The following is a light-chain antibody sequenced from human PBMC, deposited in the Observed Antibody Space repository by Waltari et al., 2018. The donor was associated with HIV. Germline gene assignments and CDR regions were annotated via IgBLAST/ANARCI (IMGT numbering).Light chain of an antibody. Sequence: QSVLTQPPSVSAAPGQKVTISCSGSSSNIGNNYVSWYQQLPGTAPKLLMYDNNKRPSGLPDRFAGSRSGASATLGITGLQTGDEADYYCGTWDSSLSAGVFGGGTKLTVL. CDR2: DNN. CDR3: GTWDSSLSAGV. J-gene: IGLJ2*01. CDR1: SSNIGNNY. V-gene: IGLV1-51*01.